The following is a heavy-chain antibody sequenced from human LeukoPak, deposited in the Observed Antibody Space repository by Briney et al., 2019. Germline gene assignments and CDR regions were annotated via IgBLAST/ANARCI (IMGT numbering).Heavy chain of an antibody. CDR2: IKSKSDGGTT. J-gene: IGHJ4*02. V-gene: IGHV3-15*01. CDR1: GFTFSNAW. Sequence: PGGSLRLSCAGSGFTFSNAWMSWVRQAPGKGLEWVGRIKSKSDGGTTDYTAPVKGRFTISRDDSKNTLYLQMNSLTTEDTAVFYCATESPSLGYWGQGTRVTVSS. CDR3: ATESPSLGY.